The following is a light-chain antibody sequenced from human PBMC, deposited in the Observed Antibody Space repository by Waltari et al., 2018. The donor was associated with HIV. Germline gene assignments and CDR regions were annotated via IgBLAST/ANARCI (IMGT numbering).Light chain of an antibody. V-gene: IGLV3-25*03. CDR1: AFPHPY. CDR2: KHR. CDR3: QSADRSGSHVV. J-gene: IGLJ2*01. Sequence: SYELTQPPSMSVSPGQTARNTCFGDAFPHPYAYCYQQWPGQAPVLVLYKHRERPSGIPERFSGSNSGTTVTLIISGVQPEDEADYYCQSADRSGSHVVFGGGTKVTV.